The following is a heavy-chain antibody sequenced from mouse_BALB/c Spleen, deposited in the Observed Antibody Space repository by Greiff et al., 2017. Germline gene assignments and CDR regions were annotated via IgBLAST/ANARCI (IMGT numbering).Heavy chain of an antibody. D-gene: IGHD2-14*01. CDR3: ARDRGYDLDY. Sequence: EVQLQESGPGLVKPSQSLSLTCSVTGYSITSGYYWNWIRQFPGNKLEWMGYISYDGSNNYNPSLKNRISITRDTSKNQFFLKLNSVTTEDTATYYCARDRGYDLDYWGQGTTLTVSS. J-gene: IGHJ2*01. CDR1: GYSITSGYY. V-gene: IGHV3-6*02. CDR2: ISYDGSN.